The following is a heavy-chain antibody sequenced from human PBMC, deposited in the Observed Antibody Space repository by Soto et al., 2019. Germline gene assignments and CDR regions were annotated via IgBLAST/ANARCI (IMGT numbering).Heavy chain of an antibody. CDR1: GFTFSSYA. V-gene: IGHV3-23*01. CDR3: ARSRNLITMVRGVMYYFDY. Sequence: GGSLRLSCAASGFTFSSYAMSWVRQAPGKGLEWVSAISGSGGSTYYADSVKGRFTISRDNAKNTLYLQMNSLRAEDTAVYYCARSRNLITMVRGVMYYFDYWGQGTLVTVSS. CDR2: ISGSGGST. D-gene: IGHD3-10*01. J-gene: IGHJ4*02.